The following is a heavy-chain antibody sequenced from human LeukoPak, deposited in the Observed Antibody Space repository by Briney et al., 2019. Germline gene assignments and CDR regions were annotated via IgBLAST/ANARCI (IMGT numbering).Heavy chain of an antibody. J-gene: IGHJ6*03. Sequence: ASVKVSSKASGYTFTVYYMHWVRQAPGQGLEWMGWINPNSGGTNYAQKFQGRVTMTRDTSISTAYMELSRLRSDDTAVYYCARAHGRIVGATGYYYYYMDVWGKGTTVTVSS. CDR1: GYTFTVYY. CDR3: ARAHGRIVGATGYYYYYMDV. V-gene: IGHV1-2*02. CDR2: INPNSGGT. D-gene: IGHD1-26*01.